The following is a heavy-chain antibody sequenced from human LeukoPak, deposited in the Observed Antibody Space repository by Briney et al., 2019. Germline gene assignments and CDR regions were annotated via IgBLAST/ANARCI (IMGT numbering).Heavy chain of an antibody. J-gene: IGHJ6*02. D-gene: IGHD3-22*01. CDR2: IYYSGST. CDR3: ARGCYYDSSGYYCYYYGMGV. CDR1: GGSISSGGYY. V-gene: IGHV4-31*03. Sequence: SQTLSLTCTVSGGSISSGGYYWSWIRQHPGKGLEWIGYIYYSGSTYYNPSLKSRVTISVDTSKNQFSLKLSSVTAADTAVYYCARGCYYDSSGYYCYYYGMGVWGQGTTVTVSS.